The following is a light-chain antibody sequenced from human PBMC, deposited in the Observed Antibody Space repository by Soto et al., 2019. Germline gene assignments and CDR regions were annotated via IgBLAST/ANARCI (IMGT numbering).Light chain of an antibody. V-gene: IGKV3-20*01. Sequence: EIVLTQSPGTLSLSPGERATLSCRASQSVSSSYLAWYQQKPGQPPRLLSFGASSRATGIPDRCTGSGSGTDFTLTITRLEPEDFAVYYCQHYRTSFGGGTKVEIK. CDR2: GAS. CDR3: QHYRTS. CDR1: QSVSSSY. J-gene: IGKJ4*01.